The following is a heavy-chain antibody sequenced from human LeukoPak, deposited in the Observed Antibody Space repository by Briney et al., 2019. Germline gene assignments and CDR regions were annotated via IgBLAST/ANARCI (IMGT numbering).Heavy chain of an antibody. CDR1: GYSFTSYW. D-gene: IGHD3-22*01. V-gene: IGHV5-51*01. J-gene: IGHJ6*03. CDR3: ARLGTMIDYYMDV. Sequence: GESLKISCKGSGYSFTSYWIGWVRQMPGKGLEWMGIIYPGDSDARYSPSFQGQVTISADKSISTAYLQWSSLKASDTAMYYCARLGTMIDYYMDVWGKGTTVTVSS. CDR2: IYPGDSDA.